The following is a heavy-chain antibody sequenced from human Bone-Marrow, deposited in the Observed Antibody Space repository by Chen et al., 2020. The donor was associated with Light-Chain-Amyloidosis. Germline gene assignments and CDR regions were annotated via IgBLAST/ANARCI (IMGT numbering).Heavy chain of an antibody. CDR2: INHSGST. D-gene: IGHD3-22*01. CDR3: AIDSVYYDSSCDYYGYYFDY. Sequence: QVQLQPWGAGLLKPSETLSLTCAVYGGSFSGYYWSWIRQPPGKGLEWIGEINHSGSTNYNPSRKSRVTISVDTSTNQFSLKLSSVTAADTAVYYCAIDSVYYDSSCDYYGYYFDYWGQGTLVTVSS. CDR1: GGSFSGYY. V-gene: IGHV4-34*01. J-gene: IGHJ4*02.